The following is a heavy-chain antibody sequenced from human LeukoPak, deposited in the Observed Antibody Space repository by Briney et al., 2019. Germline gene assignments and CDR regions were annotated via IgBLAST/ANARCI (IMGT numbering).Heavy chain of an antibody. CDR3: AKDHESDGYPCLDH. CDR2: ISSSGS. J-gene: IGHJ4*02. Sequence: PGGSLRLSCAASGFTFSRLAMTWVRQAPGKGLERVSTISSSGSYYADPVKGRFIISRDNSRNTLDLQMNSLRAEDTAVYYCAKDHESDGYPCLDHWGQGALVVVSS. V-gene: IGHV3-23*01. CDR1: GFTFSRLA. D-gene: IGHD3-22*01.